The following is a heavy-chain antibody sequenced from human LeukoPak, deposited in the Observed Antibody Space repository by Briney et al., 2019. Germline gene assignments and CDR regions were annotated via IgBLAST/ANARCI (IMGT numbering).Heavy chain of an antibody. V-gene: IGHV1-8*01. D-gene: IGHD6-13*01. CDR1: GYTFTSYD. Sequence: ASVKVSCKASGYTFTSYDINWVRQATGQGLEWMGWMNPNSGNTGYAQKFQGRVTMTRDMSTSTVYMELSSLRSEDTAIYYCARDSHISWYWHNYYYYMDVWGKGTTVTVSS. CDR2: MNPNSGNT. J-gene: IGHJ6*03. CDR3: ARDSHISWYWHNYYYYMDV.